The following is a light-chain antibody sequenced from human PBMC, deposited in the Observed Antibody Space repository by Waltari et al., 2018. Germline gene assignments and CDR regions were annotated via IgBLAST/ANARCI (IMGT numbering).Light chain of an antibody. CDR3: SSYTSSSTLV. J-gene: IGLJ1*01. CDR1: SSDVGGYTY. V-gene: IGLV2-14*01. CDR2: EVS. Sequence: QSALTQPASVSGSPGQSITISCTGTSSDVGGYTYVSWYQQHPGKAPKLMIYEVSNRPSGLSNRSSGSKSGNTASLTISGLQAEDEADYYCSSYTSSSTLVFGTGTKVTVL.